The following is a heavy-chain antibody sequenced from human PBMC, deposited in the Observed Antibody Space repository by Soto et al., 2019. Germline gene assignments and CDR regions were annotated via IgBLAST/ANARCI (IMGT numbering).Heavy chain of an antibody. J-gene: IGHJ4*02. CDR1: GFAFNNYG. V-gene: IGHV3-21*01. CDR3: AREDSIIIPAVSDF. CDR2: ISKSDYT. D-gene: IGHD2-2*01. Sequence: LRLPCTVSGFAFNNYGINWVRQAPGKGLEWVSSISKSDYTYYSDSVTGRFTISRDNAKNSVSLQMNTLRVEDTAVYYCAREDSIIIPAVSDFWGQGTLVTVSS.